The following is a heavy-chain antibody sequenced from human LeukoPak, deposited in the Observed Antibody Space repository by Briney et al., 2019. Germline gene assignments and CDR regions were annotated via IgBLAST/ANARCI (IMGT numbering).Heavy chain of an antibody. J-gene: IGHJ5*02. V-gene: IGHV1-8*01. Sequence: VSVKVSCKASGYTFTSYDINWVRQATGQGLEWMGWMNPNSGNTGYAQKFQGRVTMTRNTSISTAYMELSSLRSEDTAVYYCARRHPDCSGGSCYWFDPWGQGTLVTVSS. CDR2: MNPNSGNT. CDR1: GYTFTSYD. CDR3: ARRHPDCSGGSCYWFDP. D-gene: IGHD2-15*01.